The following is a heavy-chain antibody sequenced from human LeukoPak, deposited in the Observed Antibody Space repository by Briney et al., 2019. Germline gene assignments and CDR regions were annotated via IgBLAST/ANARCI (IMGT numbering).Heavy chain of an antibody. CDR1: GYTFTSYY. CDR3: ARRIAAAAAWYYGMDV. Sequence: VASVKVSCKASGYTFTSYYMHWVRQAPGQGLEWMGIINPSGGSTSYAQKFQGRVTMTRDTSTSTVYMELSSLRSEDTAVYYCARRIAAAAAWYYGMDVWGQGTTVTVS. D-gene: IGHD6-13*01. V-gene: IGHV1-46*01. J-gene: IGHJ6*02. CDR2: INPSGGST.